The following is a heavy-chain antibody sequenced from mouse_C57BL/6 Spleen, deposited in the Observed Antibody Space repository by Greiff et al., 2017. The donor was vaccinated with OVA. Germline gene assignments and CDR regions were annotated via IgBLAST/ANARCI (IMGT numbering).Heavy chain of an antibody. Sequence: QVQLQQPGTELVKPGASVKLSCKASGYTFTSYWMHWVKQRPGQGLEWIGNINPSNGGTNYNEKFKSKATLTVDKSSSTAYMQLSSLTSEYSAVYYCARSPPYYGSSSYYFDYWGQGTTLTVSS. J-gene: IGHJ2*01. CDR2: INPSNGGT. CDR3: ARSPPYYGSSSYYFDY. D-gene: IGHD1-1*01. CDR1: GYTFTSYW. V-gene: IGHV1-53*01.